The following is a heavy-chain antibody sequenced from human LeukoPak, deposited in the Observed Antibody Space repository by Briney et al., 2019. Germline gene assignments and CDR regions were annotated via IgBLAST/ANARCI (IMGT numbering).Heavy chain of an antibody. CDR3: TKDRRGPAAGTWYFDS. J-gene: IGHJ4*02. V-gene: IGHV3-23*01. D-gene: IGHD6-13*01. CDR2: ISGSGGST. CDR1: GFTFSSYA. Sequence: PGGSLRLSCAASGFTFSSYAMSWVRQAPGKGLEWVSAISGSGGSTYYADSVKGRFTISRDNSKNTLYLRMNTLRAEDTAIYYCTKDRRGPAAGTWYFDSWGQGTLVTVSS.